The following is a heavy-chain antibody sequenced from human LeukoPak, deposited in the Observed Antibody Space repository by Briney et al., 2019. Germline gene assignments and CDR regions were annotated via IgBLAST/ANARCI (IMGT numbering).Heavy chain of an antibody. D-gene: IGHD3-3*01. CDR2: ISGSGGST. CDR3: AKDLPYYDFWSGNLDY. J-gene: IGHJ4*02. Sequence: PGGSLRLSCAASGFTFSSYAMSWVRQAPGKGLEWVSAISGSGGSTYYADSVKGRFTISRDNSKNTLYLQMNSLRAEDTAVYYCAKDLPYYDFWSGNLDYWGQGTLVTASS. CDR1: GFTFSSYA. V-gene: IGHV3-23*01.